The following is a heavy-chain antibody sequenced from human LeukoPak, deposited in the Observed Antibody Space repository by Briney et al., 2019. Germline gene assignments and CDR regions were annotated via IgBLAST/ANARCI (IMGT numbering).Heavy chain of an antibody. CDR1: GYTFTSYD. CDR3: ARASRYCSSTSCQYLGIDY. Sequence: ASVTVSFMSSGYTFTSYDINWVRQAAGQGLAWMGWMNPNSGNTGYPQKFQGRVTMNRNTSINTAYMELSSLRSEDTAVYYCARASRYCSSTSCQYLGIDYWGQGTLVTVSS. D-gene: IGHD2-2*01. J-gene: IGHJ4*02. V-gene: IGHV1-8*01. CDR2: MNPNSGNT.